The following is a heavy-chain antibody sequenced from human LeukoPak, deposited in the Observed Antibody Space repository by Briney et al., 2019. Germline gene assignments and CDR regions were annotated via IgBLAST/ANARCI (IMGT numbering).Heavy chain of an antibody. J-gene: IGHJ4*02. CDR3: ARYSGSYYIPFDY. Sequence: PSETLSLTCAVYGGSFSGYYWSWIRRPPGKGLEWIGEINHSGSTNYNPSLKSRVTISVDTSKNQFSLKLSSVTAADTAVYYCARYSGSYYIPFDYWGQGTLVTVSS. V-gene: IGHV4-34*01. CDR1: GGSFSGYY. D-gene: IGHD1-26*01. CDR2: INHSGST.